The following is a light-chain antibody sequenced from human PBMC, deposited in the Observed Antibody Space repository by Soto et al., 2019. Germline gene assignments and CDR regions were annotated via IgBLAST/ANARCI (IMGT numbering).Light chain of an antibody. Sequence: SQLTQSPSSLSASVGDRVTITCRASQDIRSSLAWFQQKPGKAPNLLIFAASTLQSGVPSRFSGSGSGTDFTLTISSLQPEDFATYYCQQVNSFPPSFGQGTKLEIQ. CDR2: AAS. CDR3: QQVNSFPPS. V-gene: IGKV1-9*01. J-gene: IGKJ2*01. CDR1: QDIRSS.